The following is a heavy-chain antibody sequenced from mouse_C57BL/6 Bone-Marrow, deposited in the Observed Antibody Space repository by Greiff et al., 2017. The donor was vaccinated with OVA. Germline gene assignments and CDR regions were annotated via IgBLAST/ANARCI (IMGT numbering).Heavy chain of an antibody. Sequence: EVQLQQSGTVLARPGASVKMSCKTSGYTFTSYWMHWVKQRPGQGLEWIGAIYPGNSDTSYNQKFKGKAKLTAVTSASTAYMELSSLTNEDSAVYYCTRLYGSSPAWFAYWGQGTLVTVSA. J-gene: IGHJ3*01. CDR1: GYTFTSYW. D-gene: IGHD1-1*01. CDR2: IYPGNSDT. V-gene: IGHV1-5*01. CDR3: TRLYGSSPAWFAY.